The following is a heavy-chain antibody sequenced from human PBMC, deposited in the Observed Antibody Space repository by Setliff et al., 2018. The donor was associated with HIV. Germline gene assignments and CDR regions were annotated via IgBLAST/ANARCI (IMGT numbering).Heavy chain of an antibody. CDR3: ARQTLGYCSGGSCYGGAFDI. D-gene: IGHD2-15*01. CDR1: GYSFNSYW. J-gene: IGHJ3*02. CDR2: IYPGDSDT. Sequence: GESLKISCQGSGYSFNSYWIGWVRQMPGKGLEWMGIIYPGDSDTRYSPSFQGQVTISADKSISTAYLQWSGLKASDTAMYYCARQTLGYCSGGSCYGGAFDIWGQGTMGTVSS. V-gene: IGHV5-51*01.